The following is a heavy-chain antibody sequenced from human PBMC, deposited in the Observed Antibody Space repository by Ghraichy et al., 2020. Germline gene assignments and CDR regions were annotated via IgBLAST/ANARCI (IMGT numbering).Heavy chain of an antibody. V-gene: IGHV3-23*01. Sequence: GSLNISCAASGFTFSSYAMSWVRQAPGKGLEWVSGISGSGGSTYYADSVKGRFTISRDNSKNTLFLQMNSLRAEDTAVYYCAKGRITIFGVVISYFDYWGQGTLVTVSS. D-gene: IGHD3-3*01. CDR1: GFTFSSYA. CDR2: ISGSGGST. J-gene: IGHJ4*02. CDR3: AKGRITIFGVVISYFDY.